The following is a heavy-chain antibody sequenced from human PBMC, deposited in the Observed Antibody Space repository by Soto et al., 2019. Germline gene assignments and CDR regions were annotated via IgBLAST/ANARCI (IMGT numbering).Heavy chain of an antibody. D-gene: IGHD2-21*01. Sequence: ASVKVSCKASGYTFTSYAIHWVRQAPGQRLEWMGWINAGNGNTKSSEKFQGRVTISRATSASTAYLELSRLTSEDTAVYFCAGEVVIYISPNGYRIQAEWFDHWGRGTLVTVSS. CDR1: GYTFTSYA. V-gene: IGHV1-3*01. CDR2: INAGNGNT. CDR3: AGEVVIYISPNGYRIQAEWFDH. J-gene: IGHJ5*02.